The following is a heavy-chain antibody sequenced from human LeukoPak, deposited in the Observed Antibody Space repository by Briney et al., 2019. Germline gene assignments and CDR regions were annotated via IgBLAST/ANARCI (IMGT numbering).Heavy chain of an antibody. CDR1: GFTVSSNY. V-gene: IGHV3-53*01. CDR2: IYSGGST. Sequence: GGSLRLSCAASGFTVSSNYMSWVRQAPGKGLEWVSVIYSGGSTYYADSVKGRFTISRDNSKNTLYLQMNSLRAEDTAVYYCARARLLYSGYEYWGQGTLVTVSS. D-gene: IGHD5-12*01. J-gene: IGHJ4*02. CDR3: ARARLLYSGYEY.